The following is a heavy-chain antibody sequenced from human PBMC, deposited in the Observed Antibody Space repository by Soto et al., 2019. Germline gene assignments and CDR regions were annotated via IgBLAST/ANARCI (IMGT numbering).Heavy chain of an antibody. CDR3: ARRHKDIVVVPAALDAFDI. Sequence: GESLKISCKGSGYSFTSYWIGWVRQMPGKGLEWMGIIYPGDSDTRYSPSFQGQVTISADKSISTAYLQWSSLKASDTAMYYCARRHKDIVVVPAALDAFDIWGQGTMVTVSS. J-gene: IGHJ3*02. V-gene: IGHV5-51*01. D-gene: IGHD2-2*01. CDR1: GYSFTSYW. CDR2: IYPGDSDT.